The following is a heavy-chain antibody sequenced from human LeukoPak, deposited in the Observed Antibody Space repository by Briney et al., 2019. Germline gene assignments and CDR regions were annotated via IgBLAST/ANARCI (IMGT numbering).Heavy chain of an antibody. J-gene: IGHJ3*02. CDR3: AREVRKVVNAFDI. CDR2: ISYGGSNK. D-gene: IGHD3-10*01. Sequence: GGSLRLSCAASGFTFSSYGMHWVRQAPGKGLEWVAVISYGGSNKYYADSVKGRFTISRDNSMNTLYLQMNSLRAEDTAVYYCAREVRKVVNAFDIWGQGTMVTVSS. CDR1: GFTFSSYG. V-gene: IGHV3-30*03.